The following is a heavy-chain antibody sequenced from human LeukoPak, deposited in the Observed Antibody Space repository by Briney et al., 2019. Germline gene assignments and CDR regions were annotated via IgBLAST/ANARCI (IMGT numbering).Heavy chain of an antibody. D-gene: IGHD1-1*01. J-gene: IGHJ4*02. Sequence: ASVKVSCKVSGYSPTDFSMHWVRQAPGKGLEWMGTFAVEDGKTIYAQKFRGRVTMTEDTSTDTAYMDLSSLRSDDTAVYYCATGFTTPDYWGQGTLVTVSS. V-gene: IGHV1-24*01. CDR2: FAVEDGKT. CDR3: ATGFTTPDY. CDR1: GYSPTDFS.